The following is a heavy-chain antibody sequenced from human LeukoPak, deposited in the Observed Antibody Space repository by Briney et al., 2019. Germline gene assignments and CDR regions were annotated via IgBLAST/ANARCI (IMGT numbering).Heavy chain of an antibody. CDR3: AKILDYDSSGYYLDY. D-gene: IGHD3-22*01. CDR2: ISYDGSNK. V-gene: IGHV3-30*18. CDR1: GFTFDDYG. Sequence: GGSLRLSCAASGFTFDDYGMSWVRQAPGKGLEWVAVISYDGSNKYYADSVKGRFTISRDNSKNTLYLQMNSLRAEDTAVYYCAKILDYDSSGYYLDYWGQGTLVTVSS. J-gene: IGHJ4*02.